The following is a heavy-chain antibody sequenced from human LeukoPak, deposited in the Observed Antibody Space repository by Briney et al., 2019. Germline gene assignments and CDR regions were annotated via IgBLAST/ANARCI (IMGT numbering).Heavy chain of an antibody. Sequence: QPGGSLRLSCAASGFTFSSYGMHWVRQAPGKGLEWVAVISYDGSNKYYVDSVKGRFTISRDNSKNTLYLHMNSLRAEDTAVYYCAKVNGDYEGYFQHWGQGTLVTVSS. J-gene: IGHJ1*01. D-gene: IGHD4-17*01. CDR1: GFTFSSYG. V-gene: IGHV3-30*18. CDR2: ISYDGSNK. CDR3: AKVNGDYEGYFQH.